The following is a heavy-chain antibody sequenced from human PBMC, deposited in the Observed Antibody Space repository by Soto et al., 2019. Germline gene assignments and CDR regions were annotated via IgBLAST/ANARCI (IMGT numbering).Heavy chain of an antibody. J-gene: IGHJ6*02. D-gene: IGHD3-10*01. CDR1: GFTFSNSW. V-gene: IGHV3-15*01. CDR2: IKSKTDGGTT. Sequence: EVPLVESGGGLVKPGGSLRLSCAASGFTFSNSWMSWVRQAPGKGLEWVGRIKSKTDGGTTDYAAPVKGRFTISRHDSKNTLYQQMNSLKTEDTAVYYCTTALWFGELLYYYCGMDVWGQGSTVTVSS. CDR3: TTALWFGELLYYYCGMDV.